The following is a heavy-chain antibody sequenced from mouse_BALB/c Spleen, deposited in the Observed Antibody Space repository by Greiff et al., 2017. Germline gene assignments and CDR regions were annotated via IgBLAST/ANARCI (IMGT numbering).Heavy chain of an antibody. CDR3: TRERSYGNSLYAMDY. CDR1: GYTFTSYY. CDR2: INPSNGGT. D-gene: IGHD2-1*01. J-gene: IGHJ4*01. V-gene: IGHV1S81*02. Sequence: VKLVESGAELVKPGASVKLSCKASGYTFTSYYMYWVKQRPGQGLEWIGEINPSNGGTNFNEKFKSKATLTVDKSSSTAYMQLSSLTSEDSAVYYCTRERSYGNSLYAMDYWGQGTSVTVSS.